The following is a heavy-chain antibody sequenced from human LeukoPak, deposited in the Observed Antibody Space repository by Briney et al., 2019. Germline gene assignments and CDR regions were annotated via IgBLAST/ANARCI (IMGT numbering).Heavy chain of an antibody. CDR1: GFTVSSNY. J-gene: IGHJ6*02. V-gene: IGHV3-53*01. D-gene: IGHD2-15*01. CDR2: IYSGGST. Sequence: EGSLRLSCAASGFTVSSNYMSWVRQAPGKGLEWVSVIYSGGSTYYADSVKGRFTISRDNSKNTLYLQMNSLRAEDTAVYYCARLGYCSGGSCYLKGMDVWGQGTTVTVSS. CDR3: ARLGYCSGGSCYLKGMDV.